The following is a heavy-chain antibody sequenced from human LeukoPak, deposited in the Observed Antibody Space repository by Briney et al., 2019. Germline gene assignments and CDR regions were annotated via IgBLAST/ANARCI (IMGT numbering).Heavy chain of an antibody. Sequence: PGGSLRLSCAASGFTFSNYAMNWVRQAPGKGLEWVAVLIGSSGATDYADPVKGRFTISRDNSKNTLFLQMNSLRAEDTAIYYCAKGTYDYIEIAYFDYWGQGALVTVSS. V-gene: IGHV3-23*01. CDR3: AKGTYDYIEIAYFDY. CDR1: GFTFSNYA. CDR2: LIGSSGAT. D-gene: IGHD5-12*01. J-gene: IGHJ4*02.